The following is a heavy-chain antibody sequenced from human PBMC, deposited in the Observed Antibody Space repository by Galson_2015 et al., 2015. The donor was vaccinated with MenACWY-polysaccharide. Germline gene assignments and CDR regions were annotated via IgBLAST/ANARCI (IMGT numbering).Heavy chain of an antibody. V-gene: IGHV4-59*01. CDR1: GGSISSYY. CDR2: IYYSGST. CDR3: ARGGGSGWYGAGDY. D-gene: IGHD6-19*01. Sequence: ETLSLTCTVSGGSISSYYWSWIRQPPGKGLEWIGYIYYSGSTNYNPSLKSRVTISVDTSKNQFSLKLSSVTAADTAVYYCARGGGSGWYGAGDYWGQGTLVTVSS. J-gene: IGHJ4*02.